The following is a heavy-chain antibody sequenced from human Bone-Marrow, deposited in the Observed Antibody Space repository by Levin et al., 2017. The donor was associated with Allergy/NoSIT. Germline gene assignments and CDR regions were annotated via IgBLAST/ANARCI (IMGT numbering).Heavy chain of an antibody. V-gene: IGHV3-23*01. D-gene: IGHD6-19*01. Sequence: GESLKISCATSKFIFDDYAMTWVRQAPGKGLEWVSALGGVGDMTRYADSVKGRFTISRDNSKNTLFLQMNSLRVEDTAVYFCAKGSSGWFLEQDSWGQGTLVTVSS. CDR2: LGGVGDMT. CDR3: AKGSSGWFLEQDS. J-gene: IGHJ4*02. CDR1: KFIFDDYA.